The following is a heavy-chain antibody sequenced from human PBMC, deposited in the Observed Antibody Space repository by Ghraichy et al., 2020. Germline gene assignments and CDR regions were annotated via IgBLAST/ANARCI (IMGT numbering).Heavy chain of an antibody. V-gene: IGHV3-7*01. CDR2: IKQDGSEK. CDR1: GFTFSSYW. J-gene: IGHJ6*02. CDR3: ARDPEDTAMAYYYYGMDV. D-gene: IGHD5-18*01. Sequence: GESLNISCAASGFTFSSYWMSWVRQAPGKGLEWVANIKQDGSEKYYVDSVKGRFTISRDNAKNSLYLQMNSLRAEDTAVYYCARDPEDTAMAYYYYGMDVWGQGTTVTVSS.